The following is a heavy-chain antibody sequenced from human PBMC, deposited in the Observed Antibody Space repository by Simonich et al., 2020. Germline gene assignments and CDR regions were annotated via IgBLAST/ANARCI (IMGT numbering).Heavy chain of an antibody. CDR3: AREAGDLWYFDL. CDR2: VNSEGSST. V-gene: IGHV3-74*01. J-gene: IGHJ2*01. CDR1: GFTFSDYR. D-gene: IGHD7-27*01. Sequence: EVQLVESGGGLVQPGGSLRLSCAAYGFTFSDYRMNWVRQAPGKGMVWVHRVNSEGSSTSYADSVKCRCTISRDNAKNTLYLQMNSLRAEDTAVYYCAREAGDLWYFDLWGRGTLVTVSS.